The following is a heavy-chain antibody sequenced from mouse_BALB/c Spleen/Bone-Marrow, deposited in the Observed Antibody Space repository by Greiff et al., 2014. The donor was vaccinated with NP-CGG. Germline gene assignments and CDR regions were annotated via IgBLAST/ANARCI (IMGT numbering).Heavy chain of an antibody. Sequence: VQLQQPGPGLVKPSQSLSLTCTVTGYSITSAYAWNWIRQFPGNSLEWMGYISSSGLTSYNPSLKGRISIARDTSKNQFFLQLNSVTTEDTATYYCARSGNFFDFWGQGTTLTVSS. D-gene: IGHD1-3*01. CDR1: GYSITSAYA. CDR2: ISSSGLT. CDR3: ARSGNFFDF. J-gene: IGHJ2*01. V-gene: IGHV3-2*02.